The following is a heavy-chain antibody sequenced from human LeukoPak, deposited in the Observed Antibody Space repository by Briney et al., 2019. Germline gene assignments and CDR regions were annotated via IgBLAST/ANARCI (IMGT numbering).Heavy chain of an antibody. CDR1: GFTFRSYW. J-gene: IGHJ5*02. Sequence: GGSLRLSCAASGFTFRSYWMSWVRQAPGKGQERVANMELDGSEEYYVDPVKGRFTISSDNAKNSLYLQMNSLRVDDTAVYYCARWARYCSSGSCYSWFDPWGQGTLVTVSS. CDR2: MELDGSEE. CDR3: ARWARYCSSGSCYSWFDP. D-gene: IGHD2-15*01. V-gene: IGHV3-7*01.